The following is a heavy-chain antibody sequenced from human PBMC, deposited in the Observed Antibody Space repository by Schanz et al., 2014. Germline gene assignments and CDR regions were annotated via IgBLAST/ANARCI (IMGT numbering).Heavy chain of an antibody. V-gene: IGHV3-66*02. CDR2: IFTDGRT. CDR1: GFAVDNYY. CDR3: ARLHPYCRSGSCSRAFDI. Sequence: EVQLVASGGGLVQPGGSLRLSCAASGFAVDNYYMSCVRQAPGRGLEWVSIIFTDGRTYYADSVKGRFTISRDSSKNTLFLQMNSLRTEDTAVYYCARLHPYCRSGSCSRAFDIWGQGTLVTVSS. J-gene: IGHJ4*01. D-gene: IGHD2-15*01.